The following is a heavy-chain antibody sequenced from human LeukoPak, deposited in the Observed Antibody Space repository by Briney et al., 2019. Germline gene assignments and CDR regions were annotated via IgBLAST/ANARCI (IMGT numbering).Heavy chain of an antibody. J-gene: IGHJ6*03. CDR1: GGSISSSSYY. CDR3: ARGPTGRYSSEGYMDV. D-gene: IGHD6-19*01. V-gene: IGHV4-39*07. CDR2: IYYSGST. Sequence: SETLSLTCTVSGGSISSSSYYWGWIRQPPGKGLEWIGSIYYSGSTYYNPSLKSRVTISVDTSKNQFSLKLSSVTAADTAVYYCARGPTGRYSSEGYMDVWGKGTTVTISS.